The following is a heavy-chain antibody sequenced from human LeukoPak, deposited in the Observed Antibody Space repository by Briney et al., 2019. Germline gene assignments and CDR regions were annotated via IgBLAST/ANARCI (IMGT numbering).Heavy chain of an antibody. V-gene: IGHV4-59*08. CDR2: IYYSGST. Sequence: SETLSLTCTVSGGSISSYYWSWIRQPPGKGLEWIGYIYYSGSTNYNPSLKSRVTISVDTSKNQISLKLSSVTAADTAVYYCARLSSGSYDILTGYSPSHFDYWGQGTLVTVSS. CDR1: GGSISSYY. D-gene: IGHD3-9*01. CDR3: ARLSSGSYDILTGYSPSHFDY. J-gene: IGHJ4*02.